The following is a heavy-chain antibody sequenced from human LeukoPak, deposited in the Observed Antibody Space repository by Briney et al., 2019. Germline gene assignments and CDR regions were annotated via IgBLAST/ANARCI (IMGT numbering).Heavy chain of an antibody. V-gene: IGHV1-2*02. CDR3: ARDQASPPHSRFDP. Sequence: ASVKVSCKASGYTFTGYYVHWVRQAPGQGLEWMGWINPNSGGANYAQKFQGRVTMTRDTSISTAYMELSRLRSDDTAVYYCARDQASPPHSRFDPWGQGTLVTVSS. CDR1: GYTFTGYY. CDR2: INPNSGGA. D-gene: IGHD6-6*01. J-gene: IGHJ5*02.